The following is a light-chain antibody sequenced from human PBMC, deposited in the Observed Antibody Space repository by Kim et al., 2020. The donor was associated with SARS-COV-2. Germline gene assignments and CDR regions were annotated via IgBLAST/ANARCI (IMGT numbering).Light chain of an antibody. CDR2: GAS. Sequence: EILMTQSPATLSVSPGERATLSCRASQSVTNNLAWYQQIPGQAPRLLIYGASTRATGIPARFSGSGSGTEFTLTISSLQSQDFTFYYCQQYNNWPWTFGQGTKVDIK. CDR3: QQYNNWPWT. V-gene: IGKV3-15*01. CDR1: QSVTNN. J-gene: IGKJ1*01.